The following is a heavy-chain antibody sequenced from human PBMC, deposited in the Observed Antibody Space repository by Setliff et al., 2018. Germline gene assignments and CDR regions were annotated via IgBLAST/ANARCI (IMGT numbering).Heavy chain of an antibody. CDR2: INHSGST. J-gene: IGHJ6*03. CDR1: GGSFSDYY. D-gene: IGHD4-17*01. V-gene: IGHV4-34*01. CDR3: ARETTMTYYFYYMDV. Sequence: SETLSLTCAVYGGSFSDYYWSWIRQSPGKGLEWIGEINHSGSTNYNPSLETRVTISVDTSKNQFSLTLSSVTAADTAVYYCARETTMTYYFYYMDVWGKGTTVTV.